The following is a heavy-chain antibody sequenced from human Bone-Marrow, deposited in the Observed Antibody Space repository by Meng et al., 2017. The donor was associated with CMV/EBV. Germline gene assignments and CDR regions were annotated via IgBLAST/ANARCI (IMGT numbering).Heavy chain of an antibody. D-gene: IGHD6-6*01. Sequence: SETLSLTCAVYGGSFSGYYWSWIRQHPGKGLEWIGYIYYSGSTYYNPSLKSRVTISVDTSKNQFSLKLSSVTAADTAVYYCARGDSIAARPPDYFDYWGQGTRVTVSS. CDR2: IYYSGST. CDR3: ARGDSIAARPPDYFDY. V-gene: IGHV4-31*11. CDR1: GGSFSGYY. J-gene: IGHJ4*02.